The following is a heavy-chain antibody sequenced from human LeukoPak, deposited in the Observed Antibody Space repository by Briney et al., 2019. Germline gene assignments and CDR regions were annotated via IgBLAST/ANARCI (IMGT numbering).Heavy chain of an antibody. J-gene: IGHJ3*02. CDR1: GGSISSYY. CDR2: ISYSGNT. CDR3: ARDRGAGSNAFDI. D-gene: IGHD3-10*01. Sequence: SETLSLTCTVSGGSISSYYWSWIRQPPGKGLEWIGYISYSGNTNYNPSPKSRVTISVDTSKSQFSLKLSSVTAAGTAVYYCARDRGAGSNAFDIWGQGTMVTVSS. V-gene: IGHV4-59*12.